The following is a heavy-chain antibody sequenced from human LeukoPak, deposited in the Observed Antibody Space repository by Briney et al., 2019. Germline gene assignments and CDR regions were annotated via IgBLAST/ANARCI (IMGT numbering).Heavy chain of an antibody. V-gene: IGHV4-34*01. CDR3: ASERGEMATTRDFDY. J-gene: IGHJ4*02. Sequence: PSETMSLTCAVYGGSFSGYYWSWIRQPPGKGLEWIGEINHSGSTNYNPSLKSRVTISVDTSKNQFSLKLSSVTAADTAVYYCASERGEMATTRDFDYWGQGTLVTVSS. CDR2: INHSGST. CDR1: GGSFSGYY. D-gene: IGHD5-24*01.